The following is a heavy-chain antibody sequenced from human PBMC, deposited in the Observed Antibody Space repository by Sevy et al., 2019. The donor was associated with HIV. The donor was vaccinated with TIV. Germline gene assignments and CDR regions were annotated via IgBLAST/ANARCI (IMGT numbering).Heavy chain of an antibody. CDR2: IKQDGGAQ. D-gene: IGHD2-15*01. Sequence: GGSLRLSCAVSGFTFSSYWMSWVRQAPGKGLEWVANIKQDGGAQYYVDSVKGRFAISRDNAKNSLFLQMNSLRVEDTAVYYCARSTNSAALDYWGREPRSPSPQ. V-gene: IGHV3-7*01. CDR3: ARSTNSAALDY. J-gene: IGHJ4*02. CDR1: GFTFSSYW.